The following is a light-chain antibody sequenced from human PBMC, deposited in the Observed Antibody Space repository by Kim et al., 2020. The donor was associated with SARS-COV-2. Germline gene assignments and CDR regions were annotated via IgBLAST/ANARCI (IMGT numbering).Light chain of an antibody. V-gene: IGLV3-9*01. J-gene: IGLJ2*01. CDR1: KIGNKN. CDR3: QVWDSNTVV. Sequence: SYELTQPLSVSVGVGQTARITCGGNKIGNKNVHWYQQKPGQAPVMVIYRDRNWPSGIPERFSGSNSGNTATLTISGAQAGDEADYYCQVWDSNTVVFGGGTRLTVL. CDR2: RDR.